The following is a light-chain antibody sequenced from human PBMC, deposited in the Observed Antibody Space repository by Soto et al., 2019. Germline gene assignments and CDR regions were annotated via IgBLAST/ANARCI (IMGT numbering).Light chain of an antibody. V-gene: IGLV1-40*01. CDR1: SSNMGAGYN. CDR2: SNS. CDR3: AAWDDSLSGWV. Sequence: QSVLTQPPSVSGAPGQRVTISCTGSSSNMGAGYNVHWYQHLPGTAPKLLIYSNSNRPSGVPDRFSASKSGTSASLAISGLRSDDEADYYCAAWDDSLSGWVFGGGTKVTVL. J-gene: IGLJ3*02.